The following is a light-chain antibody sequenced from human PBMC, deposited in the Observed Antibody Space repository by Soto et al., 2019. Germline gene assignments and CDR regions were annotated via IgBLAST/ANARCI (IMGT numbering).Light chain of an antibody. V-gene: IGKV3D-15*01. CDR1: QSVSSN. CDR2: GAS. CDR3: QQYNNWLGT. J-gene: IGKJ1*01. Sequence: EIVMTQSPATLSVSPGERATLSCRASQSVSSNLAWYQQKPGQAPRRLIYGASTRATGIPARFSGSGSGTEFTLPISSLQSEDFAVYYCQQYNNWLGTFGQGTKVQI.